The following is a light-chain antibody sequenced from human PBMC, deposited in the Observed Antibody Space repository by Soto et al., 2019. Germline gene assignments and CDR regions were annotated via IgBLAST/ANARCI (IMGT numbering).Light chain of an antibody. CDR2: GAS. CDR3: RQANSFPIT. Sequence: PGERATLSCRASQSVSNNYLAWYQQKPGQAPRLLIYGASNRATGIPSRFSGSGSGTDFTLTISSLQPEDFATYYCRQANSFPITFGQGTRLEIK. J-gene: IGKJ5*01. V-gene: IGKV3D-7*01. CDR1: QSVSNNY.